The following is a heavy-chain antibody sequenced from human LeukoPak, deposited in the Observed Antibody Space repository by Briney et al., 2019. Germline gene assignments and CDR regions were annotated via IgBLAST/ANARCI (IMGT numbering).Heavy chain of an antibody. V-gene: IGHV3-23*01. CDR3: AKERCSGGSCYWGFDY. CDR2: ISGSGGST. J-gene: IGHJ4*02. D-gene: IGHD2-15*01. CDR1: GFTFSSYA. Sequence: PGGSLRLSCAASGFTFSSYAMSWVRQAPGKGLEWVSAISGSGGSTYYADSVKGRFTISRDNSKNTLYLQMNSLRAEDTAVYYCAKERCSGGSCYWGFDYWGQGTLVTVSS.